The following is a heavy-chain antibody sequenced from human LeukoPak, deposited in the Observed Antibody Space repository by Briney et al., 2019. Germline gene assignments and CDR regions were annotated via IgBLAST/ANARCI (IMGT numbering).Heavy chain of an antibody. CDR2: IIPIFGTA. V-gene: IGHV1-69*13. CDR3: ARDHSYCSSTSSSSLPTF. D-gene: IGHD2-2*01. Sequence: SVKVSCKASGGTFSSYAISWVRQAPGQGLEWMGGIIPIFGTANYAQKFQGRVTITADESTSTAYMELSSLGSEDTAVYYCARDHSYCSSTSSSSLPTFWGQGTMVTVSS. CDR1: GGTFSSYA. J-gene: IGHJ3*01.